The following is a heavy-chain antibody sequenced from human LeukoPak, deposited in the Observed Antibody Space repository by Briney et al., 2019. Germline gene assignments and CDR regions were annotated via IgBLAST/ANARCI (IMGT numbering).Heavy chain of an antibody. D-gene: IGHD2-15*01. V-gene: IGHV1-2*02. J-gene: IGHJ4*02. CDR1: GYTFTSYY. CDR2: INPNSGGT. CDR3: ARGYCSGGSCYVIDY. Sequence: ASVKVSCKASGYTFTSYYMHWVRQAPGQGLEWMGWINPNSGGTNYAQKFQGRVTMTRDASISTAYMELSRLRSDDTAVYYCARGYCSGGSCYVIDYWGQGTLVTVSS.